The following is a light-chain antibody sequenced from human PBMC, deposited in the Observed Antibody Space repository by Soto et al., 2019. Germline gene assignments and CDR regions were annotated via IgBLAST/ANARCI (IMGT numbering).Light chain of an antibody. J-gene: IGKJ2*01. Sequence: LSPGEXGTXSCXXXXXVSDKYLAWDRHKPGQAPRPRIYRASSRATGIPDRFSGSGSGTDFTLTISRLEPEDFAVYYCQQYGGPYTFGQGTKLEIK. CDR2: RAS. V-gene: IGKV3-20*01. CDR1: XXVSDKY. CDR3: QQYGGPYT.